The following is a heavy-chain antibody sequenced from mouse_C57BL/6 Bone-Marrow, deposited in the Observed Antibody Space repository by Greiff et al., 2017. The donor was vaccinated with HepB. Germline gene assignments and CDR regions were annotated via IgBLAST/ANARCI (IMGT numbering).Heavy chain of an antibody. CDR2: ISGGGGNT. D-gene: IGHD1-1*01. J-gene: IGHJ2*01. CDR3: ARGHGSGGDY. Sequence: EVQLVESGGGLVKPGGSLKLSCAASGFTFSSYTMSWVRQTPEKRLEWVATISGGGGNTYYPDSVKGRFTISRDNAKNTLYLQRSSLRSEDTALYYCARGHGSGGDYWGQGTTLTVSS. V-gene: IGHV5-9*01. CDR1: GFTFSSYT.